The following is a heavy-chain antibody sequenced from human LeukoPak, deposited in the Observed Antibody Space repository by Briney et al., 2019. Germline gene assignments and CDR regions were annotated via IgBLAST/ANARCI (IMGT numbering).Heavy chain of an antibody. J-gene: IGHJ4*02. Sequence: GGSLRLSCAASGFTFSSYAMLWVRQAPGKGLEWVVVISYDGSNKYYADSVKGRFTISRDNSKNTLYLQMNSLRAEDTAVYYCARVSNHYDSSGYYNYWGQGTLVTVSS. CDR3: ARVSNHYDSSGYYNY. D-gene: IGHD3-22*01. V-gene: IGHV3-30-3*01. CDR1: GFTFSSYA. CDR2: ISYDGSNK.